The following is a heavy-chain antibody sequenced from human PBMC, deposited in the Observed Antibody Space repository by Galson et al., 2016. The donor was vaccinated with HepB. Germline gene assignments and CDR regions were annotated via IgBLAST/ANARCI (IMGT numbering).Heavy chain of an antibody. D-gene: IGHD1-1*01. Sequence: SVKVSCKASRYIFTGFYLHWVRQALGQRPEWIGWINPASGGANYAQKFHAWVTMTRDTSISTAYMELNSLKVDDTAVYYFARQAYRAYTPRNDVDKWGQGTLVTVSP. J-gene: IGHJ4*02. CDR3: ARQAYRAYTPRNDVDK. CDR1: RYIFTGFY. V-gene: IGHV1-2*04. CDR2: INPASGGA.